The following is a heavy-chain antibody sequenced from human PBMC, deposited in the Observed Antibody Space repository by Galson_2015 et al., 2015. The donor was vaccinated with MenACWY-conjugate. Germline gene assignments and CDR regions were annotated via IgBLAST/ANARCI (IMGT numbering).Heavy chain of an antibody. CDR2: IYSSGST. CDR1: GGSVSSGSY. V-gene: IGHV4-61*01. Sequence: QVQLQESGPGLVKPSETLSLTCTVSGGSVSSGSYWTWIRQPPGKGLEWIGLIYSSGSTKYNPSLKSRVTISLDMSKNQVSLKLSSVTAADTAVYYCAREYNKWGQGTLVTVSS. D-gene: IGHD1-14*01. CDR3: AREYNK. J-gene: IGHJ4*02.